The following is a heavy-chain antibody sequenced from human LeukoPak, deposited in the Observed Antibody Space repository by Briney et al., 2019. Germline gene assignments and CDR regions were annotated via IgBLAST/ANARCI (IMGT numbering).Heavy chain of an antibody. V-gene: IGHV1-18*01. CDR1: GYTFTSYG. D-gene: IGHD3-22*01. Sequence: ASVKVSCKASGYTFTSYGISWVRQAPGQGLEWMGWISAYNGNTNYAQKLQSRVTMTTDTSTSTAYMELRSLRSDDTAVYYCARFYYYDSSGYYPRYFDHWGPGTLVTVSS. CDR2: ISAYNGNT. J-gene: IGHJ4*02. CDR3: ARFYYYDSSGYYPRYFDH.